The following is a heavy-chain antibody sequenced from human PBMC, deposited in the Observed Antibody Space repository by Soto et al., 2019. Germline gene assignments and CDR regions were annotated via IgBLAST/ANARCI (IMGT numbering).Heavy chain of an antibody. D-gene: IGHD6-19*01. CDR1: GYNFNGYY. CDR2: MNPNTGGA. V-gene: IGHV1-2*02. CDR3: AKVISTIGSKQWLAQTKHQALDY. Sequence: ASVKVSCKASGYNFNGYYIHWVRQAPGQGLEWMGWMNPNTGGANYAQKFQGKVIMTTDTSISTAYLELRSLTSDDTAVYYCAKVISTIGSKQWLAQTKHQALDYWGQGTPVPVYS. J-gene: IGHJ4*02.